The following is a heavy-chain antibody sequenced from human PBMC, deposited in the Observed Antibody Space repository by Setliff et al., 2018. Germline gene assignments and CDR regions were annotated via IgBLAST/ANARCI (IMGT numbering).Heavy chain of an antibody. V-gene: IGHV3-30*03. CDR3: ARDLIARGLAC. CDR2: ISSDANIK. CDR1: GFVFGTFG. J-gene: IGHJ1*01. Sequence: GGSLRLSCAASGFVFGTFGMHWVRQAPGKGLDWVALISSDANIKYYADSVKGRFTVSRDNSRNTAFLQMNRVRPEDSGLYHCARDLIARGLACWGQGTLVTVSS. D-gene: IGHD3-10*01.